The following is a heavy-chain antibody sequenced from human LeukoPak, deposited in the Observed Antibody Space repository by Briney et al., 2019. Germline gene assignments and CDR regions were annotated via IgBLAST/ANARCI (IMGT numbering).Heavy chain of an antibody. D-gene: IGHD3-22*01. Sequence: SVKVSCKASGGTFSSYAISWVRQAPGQGLEWMGGIIPIFGTANYAQKFQGRVTITTDESTSTAYMELSSLRSEDTAVYYCARMIALPSRRYSGFDPWGQGTLVTVSS. CDR1: GGTFSSYA. CDR3: ARMIALPSRRYSGFDP. CDR2: IIPIFGTA. J-gene: IGHJ5*02. V-gene: IGHV1-69*05.